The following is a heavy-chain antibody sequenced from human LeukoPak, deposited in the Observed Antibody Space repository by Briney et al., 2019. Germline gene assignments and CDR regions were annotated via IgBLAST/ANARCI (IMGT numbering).Heavy chain of an antibody. D-gene: IGHD6-19*01. J-gene: IGHJ4*02. CDR2: LNQDGSDK. CDR3: ARRDTSGYYYFDY. Sequence: GGSLRLSCAASGFTFSSYAMSWVRQAPGKGLEWVANLNQDGSDKYYVDSVKGRFTISRDNARNSLYLHMNSLRADDTAIYYCARRDTSGYYYFDYWGQGTLVTVAS. CDR1: GFTFSSYA. V-gene: IGHV3-7*01.